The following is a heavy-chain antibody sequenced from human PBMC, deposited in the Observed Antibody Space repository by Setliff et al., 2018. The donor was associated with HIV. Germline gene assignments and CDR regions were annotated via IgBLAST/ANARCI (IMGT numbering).Heavy chain of an antibody. V-gene: IGHV3-21*01. CDR3: ENPGWDCSVGSRYEGGGY. Sequence: GGSLRLSCAASGFTFSIYTMNWVRQAPGKGLEWVASISSSSSYIYYADSVKGRFTISRDNAKNSLYLQMNSLRAEDTAVYYCENPGWDCSVGSRYEGGGYWGQGTLVTVSS. D-gene: IGHD2-15*01. CDR1: GFTFSIYT. CDR2: ISSSSSYI. J-gene: IGHJ4*02.